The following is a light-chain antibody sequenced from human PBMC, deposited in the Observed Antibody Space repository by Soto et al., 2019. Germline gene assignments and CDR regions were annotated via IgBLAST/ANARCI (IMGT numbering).Light chain of an antibody. J-gene: IGLJ1*01. CDR2: YDS. Sequence: SYELTQPASVSVAPEKTTTITCGGNNIGDKRVHWYRQKSGQAPVLLISYDSDRPSGIPERFSGSNSGNTATLTISRVEAGDEADYYCQVWDIMTDNYVFGGGTKVTV. CDR1: NIGDKR. CDR3: QVWDIMTDNYV. V-gene: IGLV3-21*04.